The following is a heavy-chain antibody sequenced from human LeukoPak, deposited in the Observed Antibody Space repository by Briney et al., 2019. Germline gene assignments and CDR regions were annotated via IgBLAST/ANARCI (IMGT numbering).Heavy chain of an antibody. Sequence: ASVKVSCKASGYTFTGYYMYWVRQAPGQGLEWMGWINPNSGGTNYAQKFQGRVTMTRDTSISTAYMELSRLRSDDTAVYYCARGILWFGGSLDYWGQGTLVTVSS. CDR3: ARGILWFGGSLDY. D-gene: IGHD3-10*01. CDR1: GYTFTGYY. V-gene: IGHV1-2*02. CDR2: INPNSGGT. J-gene: IGHJ4*02.